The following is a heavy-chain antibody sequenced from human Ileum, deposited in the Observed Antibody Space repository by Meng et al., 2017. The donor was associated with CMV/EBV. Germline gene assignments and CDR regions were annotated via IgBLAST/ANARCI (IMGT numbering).Heavy chain of an antibody. CDR3: AHRLGAFDP. J-gene: IGHJ5*02. CDR2: LYWDDDK. Sequence: SGPPLVNSTQNLTLTCPFSGFSLSTSGVGLCWIRHPPGKALAWLALLYWDDDKRYSPSLKSRLTITKDTSKNQVVLTMTNMDPVDTATYYCAHRLGAFDPWGQGTLVTVSS. V-gene: IGHV2-5*02. CDR1: GFSLSTSGVG.